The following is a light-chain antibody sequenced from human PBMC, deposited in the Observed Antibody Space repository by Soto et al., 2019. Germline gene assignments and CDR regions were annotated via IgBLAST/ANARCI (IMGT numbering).Light chain of an antibody. Sequence: QSVLTQPPSVSGSPGQSVTISCTGTGSDFGRYNRVSWYQHTPDTAPKLLIYEVTNRPSGVPDRFSGSRSGNTASLTISGLQAEDDADYYCSSFTTSDTWVLGGGTKLTVL. J-gene: IGLJ3*02. CDR2: EVT. CDR3: SSFTTSDTWV. V-gene: IGLV2-18*02. CDR1: GSDFGRYNR.